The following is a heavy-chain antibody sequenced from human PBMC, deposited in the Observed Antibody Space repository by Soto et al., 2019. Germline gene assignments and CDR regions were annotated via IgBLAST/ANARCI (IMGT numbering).Heavy chain of an antibody. Sequence: SETLSLSCAVSGYSISSSNWWGWIRQPPGKGLEWIGYIHYSGSTYYNPSLKSRVTMSVDTSKNQFSLKLSYVTAVDTAVYYCARVSNDYGGNGAFDYWGQGTLVNVSS. D-gene: IGHD4-17*01. CDR1: GYSISSSNW. V-gene: IGHV4-28*03. J-gene: IGHJ4*02. CDR2: IHYSGST. CDR3: ARVSNDYGGNGAFDY.